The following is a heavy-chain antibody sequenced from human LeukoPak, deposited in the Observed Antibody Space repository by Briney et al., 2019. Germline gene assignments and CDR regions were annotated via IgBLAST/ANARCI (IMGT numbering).Heavy chain of an antibody. D-gene: IGHD3-3*01. CDR1: GYTFTGYY. J-gene: IGHJ4*02. CDR2: INPNSGGT. V-gene: IGHV1-2*02. CDR3: ARDRLGASYYDFWSGEIGNY. Sequence: ASVKVSCKASGYTFTGYYMHWVRQAPGQGLEWMGWINPNSGGTNYAQKFQGRVTMTRVTSISTAYMELSRLRSDDTAVYYCARDRLGASYYDFWSGEIGNYWGQGTLVTVSS.